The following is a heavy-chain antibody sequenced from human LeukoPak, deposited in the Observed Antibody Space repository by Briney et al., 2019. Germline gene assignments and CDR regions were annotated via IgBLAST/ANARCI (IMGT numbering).Heavy chain of an antibody. D-gene: IGHD4-23*01. CDR3: ATALRTTVVTPAAGLFDY. J-gene: IGHJ4*02. V-gene: IGHV7-4-1*02. CDR1: GYTFTSYA. CDR2: INTNTGNP. Sequence: GASVKVSCKASGYTFTSYAMNWVRQAPGQGLEWMGWINTNTGNPTYAQGFTGRFVFSLDTSVSTAYLQISSLKAEDTAVYHCATALRTTVVTPAAGLFDYWGQGTLVTVSS.